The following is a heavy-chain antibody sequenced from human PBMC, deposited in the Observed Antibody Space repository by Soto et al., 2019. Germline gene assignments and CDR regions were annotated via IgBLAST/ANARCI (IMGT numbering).Heavy chain of an antibody. V-gene: IGHV4-4*07. CDR3: VRDGTKTLRDWFDP. CDR1: GASISGFY. D-gene: IGHD1-1*01. Sequence: QVQLQESGPGLVKPSETLSLTCTVSGASISGFYWSWIRKSAGKGLEWIGRIYATGTTDYNPSLKSRVTMSVDTSKKQFSLKLRCVPAADTAVYYCVRDGTKTLRDWFDPWGQGISVTVSS. J-gene: IGHJ5*02. CDR2: IYATGTT.